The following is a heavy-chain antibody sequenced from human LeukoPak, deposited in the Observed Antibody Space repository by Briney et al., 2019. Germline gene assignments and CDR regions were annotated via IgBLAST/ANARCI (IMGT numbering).Heavy chain of an antibody. CDR2: IKSKTDGGTA. Sequence: GGSLRLSCAASGFTFSSYSMNWVRQAPGKGLEWVGRIKSKTDGGTAEYAAPVKGRFTISRDDSKNTLYLQMNSLKTEDTAVYYCTTAPGQWLAWGQGTLVTVSS. V-gene: IGHV3-15*01. D-gene: IGHD6-19*01. J-gene: IGHJ5*02. CDR1: GFTFSSYS. CDR3: TTAPGQWLA.